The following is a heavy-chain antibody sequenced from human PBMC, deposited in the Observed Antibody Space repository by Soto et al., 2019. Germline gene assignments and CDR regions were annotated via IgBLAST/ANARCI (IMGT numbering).Heavy chain of an antibody. CDR3: ARLGWGKELRNWYFDK. Sequence: EVQLVESGGGLVQPGGSLRLSCAASGFTFSVHSMNWVRQAPGKGLEWVSYINSGSSTLYYADSVKGRFTISRDNAENSLFLQLNSLKDEDTAVYYCARLGWGKELRNWYFDKWGQGTLVTVSS. V-gene: IGHV3-48*02. CDR1: GFTFSVHS. J-gene: IGHJ4*02. D-gene: IGHD1-26*01. CDR2: INSGSSTL.